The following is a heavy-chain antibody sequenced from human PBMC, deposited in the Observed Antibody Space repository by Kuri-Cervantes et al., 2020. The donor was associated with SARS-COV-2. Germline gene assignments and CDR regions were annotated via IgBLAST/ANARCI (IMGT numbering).Heavy chain of an antibody. V-gene: IGHV4-39*07. CDR1: GGSISSSSYY. Sequence: GSLRLSCTVSGGSISSSSYYWSWIRQPPGKGLEWIGEINHSGSTNYNPSLKSRVTISVDTSKNQFSLKLSSVTAADTAVYYCARGADFSGYYFNPYYYYYMDVWGKGTTVTVSS. CDR3: ARGADFSGYYFNPYYYYYMDV. J-gene: IGHJ6*03. D-gene: IGHD3-22*01. CDR2: INHSGST.